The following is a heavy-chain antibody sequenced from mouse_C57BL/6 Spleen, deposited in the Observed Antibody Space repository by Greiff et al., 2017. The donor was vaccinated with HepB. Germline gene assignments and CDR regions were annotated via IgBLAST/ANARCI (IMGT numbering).Heavy chain of an antibody. Sequence: EVQLQQSGPELVKPGASVKISCKASGYTFTDYYMNWVKQSHGKSLEWIGDINPNNGGTSYNQKFKGKATLTVDKSSSTAYMELRSLTSEDSAVYYCAKGAYYGSRDFDYWGQGTTLTVSS. D-gene: IGHD1-1*01. CDR2: INPNNGGT. J-gene: IGHJ2*01. CDR1: GYTFTDYY. CDR3: AKGAYYGSRDFDY. V-gene: IGHV1-26*01.